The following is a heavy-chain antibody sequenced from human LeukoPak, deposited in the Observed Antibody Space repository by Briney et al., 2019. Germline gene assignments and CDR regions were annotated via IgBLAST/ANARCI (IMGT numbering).Heavy chain of an antibody. CDR2: INYSGST. CDR1: GGSISSYY. D-gene: IGHD4-11*01. V-gene: IGHV4-59*01. CDR3: ARAPHSPRFYYYMDV. J-gene: IGHJ6*03. Sequence: SETLSLTCTVSGGSISSYYWNWIRQPPGKGLEWIGYINYSGSTNYNPSLKSRLTISVDTSKNQFSLKLSSVTSADTAVYYCARAPHSPRFYYYMDVWGKGTAVTVSS.